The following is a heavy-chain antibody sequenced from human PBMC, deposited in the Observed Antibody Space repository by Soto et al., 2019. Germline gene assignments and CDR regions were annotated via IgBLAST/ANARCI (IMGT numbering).Heavy chain of an antibody. J-gene: IGHJ4*02. Sequence: SLRLSCAASGFTFSTYSMNWVRQAPGKGLEFVSYIISSVSSIXYXXXXXXRXXXXXXXCKXXVYXXXXXVXXXXXXVYYCARDPGTTRFDYWGQGTLVTVSS. V-gene: IGHV3-48*01. CDR2: IISSVSSI. CDR3: ARDPGTTRFDY. D-gene: IGHD1-1*01. CDR1: GFTFSTYS.